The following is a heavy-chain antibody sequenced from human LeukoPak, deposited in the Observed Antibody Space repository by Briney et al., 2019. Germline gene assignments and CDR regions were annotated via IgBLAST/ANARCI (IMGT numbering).Heavy chain of an antibody. J-gene: IGHJ4*02. CDR2: INSDGSIT. CDR3: ARVRATFSPHFDN. Sequence: PGGSLRLSCAASGFTFSSYWMHWVRQAPGKGLMWVSRINSDGSITNYADSVKGRFTISRDNAKNTLYLRMNSLRAEDTAVYYCARVRATFSPHFDNWGQGTLVTVSS. V-gene: IGHV3-74*01. CDR1: GFTFSSYW. D-gene: IGHD5-12*01.